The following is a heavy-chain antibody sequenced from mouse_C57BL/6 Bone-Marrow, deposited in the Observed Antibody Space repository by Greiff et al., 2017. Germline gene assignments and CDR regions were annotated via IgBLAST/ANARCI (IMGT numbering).Heavy chain of an antibody. D-gene: IGHD2-3*01. CDR1: GYTFTSYW. V-gene: IGHV1-64*01. J-gene: IGHJ1*03. CDR3: ARLMMRWYFGV. Sequence: QVQLQQPGAELVKPGASVKLSCKASGYTFTSYWMHWVKQRPGQGLEWIGMIHPNSGSTNYNEKFKSKATLTVDKSSSPAYMQLSSLTSEDSAVYYCARLMMRWYFGVWGTGTTVTGSS. CDR2: IHPNSGST.